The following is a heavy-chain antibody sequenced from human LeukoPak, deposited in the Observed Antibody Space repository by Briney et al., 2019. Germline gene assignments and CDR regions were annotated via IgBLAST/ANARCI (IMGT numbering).Heavy chain of an antibody. J-gene: IGHJ3*02. V-gene: IGHV3-20*04. CDR1: GFTFDDYG. D-gene: IGHD3-22*01. CDR3: ARDYDSSGYSDAFDI. Sequence: GSLRLSCAASGFTFDDYGMSWVRQAPGKGLEWVSGINWNGGSTGYADSVKGRFTISRDNAKNSLYLQMNSLRAEDTALYYCARDYDSSGYSDAFDIWGQGTMVTVSS. CDR2: INWNGGST.